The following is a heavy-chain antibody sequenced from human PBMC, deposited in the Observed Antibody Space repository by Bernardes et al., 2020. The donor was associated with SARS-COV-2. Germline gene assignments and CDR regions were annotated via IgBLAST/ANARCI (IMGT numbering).Heavy chain of an antibody. CDR3: AKDHGGYLRY. V-gene: IGHV3-23*01. CDR2: ISCSGGST. CDR1: GFTFSRYA. D-gene: IGHD3-22*01. Sequence: GGSLRLSCAASGFTFSRYAMSWVRQAPGKGLEWVSAISCSGGSTYYADSVKGRFTISRDNSKNTLYLQMNSLRAEDTAVYYCAKDHGGYLRYWGQGTLVTVSS. J-gene: IGHJ4*02.